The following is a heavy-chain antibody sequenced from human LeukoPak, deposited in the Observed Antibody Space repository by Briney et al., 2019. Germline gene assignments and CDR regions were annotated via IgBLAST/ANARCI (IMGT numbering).Heavy chain of an antibody. J-gene: IGHJ5*02. D-gene: IGHD3-9*01. Sequence: PSETLSLTCAVYGGSFSGYYWSWIRQPPGKGLEWIGEINHSGSTNYNPSLKSRVTISVDTSKNQFSLKLSSVTAADTAVYYCARGLTYYDILTGLDAWGQGTLVTVSS. CDR3: ARGLTYYDILTGLDA. CDR2: INHSGST. CDR1: GGSFSGYY. V-gene: IGHV4-34*01.